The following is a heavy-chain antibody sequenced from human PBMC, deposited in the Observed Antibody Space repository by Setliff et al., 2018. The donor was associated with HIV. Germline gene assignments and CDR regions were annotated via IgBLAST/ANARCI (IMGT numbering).Heavy chain of an antibody. CDR2: IYSSGST. CDR1: GGSISSGNYY. CDR3: ARHSPPDY. V-gene: IGHV4-61*02. J-gene: IGHJ4*02. Sequence: SETLSLTCTVSGGSISSGNYYWSWIRQPAGKGLEWIGRIYSSGSTNYNPSLKSRVTISINTSKNQFSLKLSSVTAADTAVYYCARHSPPDYWGQGTLVTVSS.